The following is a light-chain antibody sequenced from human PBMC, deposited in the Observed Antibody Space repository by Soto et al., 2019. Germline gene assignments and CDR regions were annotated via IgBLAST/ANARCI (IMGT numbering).Light chain of an antibody. CDR1: SNDVGGYNY. CDR2: DVS. Sequence: QSALTQPASVSGSPGQSITISCTGTSNDVGGYNYVSWYQQHPGKAPKLMIYDVSNRPSGVSNRFSGSKSGNTASLTISGLQAEDEADYYCSSYTRSSPLVFGTGTRSPS. CDR3: SSYTRSSPLV. J-gene: IGLJ1*01. V-gene: IGLV2-14*01.